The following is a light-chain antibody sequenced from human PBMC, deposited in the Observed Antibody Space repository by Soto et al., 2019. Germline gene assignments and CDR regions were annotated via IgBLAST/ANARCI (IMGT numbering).Light chain of an antibody. V-gene: IGLV2-14*01. CDR2: EVS. J-gene: IGLJ3*02. Sequence: QSALTQPASVSGSPGQSITISCTGTSSDDGGYNYVSWYQQHPGTSPKLMIYEVSNRPSGVSNRFSGSKSGNTASLIISGLQAEDEGDYYCSSYTARRTWVFGGGTEVTVL. CDR1: SSDDGGYNY. CDR3: SSYTARRTWV.